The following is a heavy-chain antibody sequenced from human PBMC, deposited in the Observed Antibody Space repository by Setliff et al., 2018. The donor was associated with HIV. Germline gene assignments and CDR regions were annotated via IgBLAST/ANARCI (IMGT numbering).Heavy chain of an antibody. Sequence: PSETLSLTCTVSGDSVSSRIYYWSWIRQPPGKGLEWIGYIYYSGSTNYNPSLKSRVTISVDTSKNHFSLKLRSVSAADTAVYYCARVSKTYWYSIPRDYYHHMDVWGKGTTVTVSS. J-gene: IGHJ6*03. D-gene: IGHD2-8*02. CDR1: GDSVSSRIYY. CDR2: IYYSGST. CDR3: ARVSKTYWYSIPRDYYHHMDV. V-gene: IGHV4-61*03.